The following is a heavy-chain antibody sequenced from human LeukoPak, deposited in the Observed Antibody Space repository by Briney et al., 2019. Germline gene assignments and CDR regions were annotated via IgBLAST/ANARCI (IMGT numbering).Heavy chain of an antibody. CDR1: GFTFSSYG. Sequence: GGSLRLSCAASGFTFSSYGMHWVRQAPGKGLEWVAVISYDGSNKYYADSVKGRFTISRDNSKNTLYPQMNSLRAEDTAVYYCATASVVRGVIRYYYGMDVWGQGTTVTVSS. D-gene: IGHD3-10*01. J-gene: IGHJ6*02. CDR2: ISYDGSNK. V-gene: IGHV3-30*03. CDR3: ATASVVRGVIRYYYGMDV.